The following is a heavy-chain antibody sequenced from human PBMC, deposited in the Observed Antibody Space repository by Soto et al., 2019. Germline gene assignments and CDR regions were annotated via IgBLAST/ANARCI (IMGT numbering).Heavy chain of an antibody. CDR1: GGSISIYY. Sequence: QVQLQESGPGLVKPSETLSLTCTVSGGSISIYYWSWIRQPAGKGLEWIWLIYTSGSTNYNPSLKSRVTMSVDTSKNQFSLKLSSVTAADTAVYYCARGIGGSYFSSYFDYWGQGTLVTVSS. V-gene: IGHV4-4*07. J-gene: IGHJ4*02. CDR3: ARGIGGSYFSSYFDY. D-gene: IGHD1-26*01. CDR2: IYTSGST.